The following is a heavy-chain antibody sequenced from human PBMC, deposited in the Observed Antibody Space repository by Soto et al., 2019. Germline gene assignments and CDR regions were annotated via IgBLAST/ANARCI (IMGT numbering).Heavy chain of an antibody. J-gene: IGHJ6*02. V-gene: IGHV1-3*01. CDR1: GYTFTSYA. CDR2: INAGNGNT. Sequence: GASVKVSCKASGYTFTSYAMHWVRQAPGQRLEWMGWINAGNGNTKYSQKFQGGVTITRDTSASTAYMELSSLRSEDTAVYYCARRLATVTTRDYYYGMDVWGQGTTVTVSS. CDR3: ARRLATVTTRDYYYGMDV. D-gene: IGHD4-17*01.